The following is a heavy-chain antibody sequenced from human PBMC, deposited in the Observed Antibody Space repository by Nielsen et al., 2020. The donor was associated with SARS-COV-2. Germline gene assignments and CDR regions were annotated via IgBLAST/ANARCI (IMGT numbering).Heavy chain of an antibody. V-gene: IGHV3-23*01. CDR2: ISGSGGST. Sequence: WLRQPPGKGLEWVSAISGSGGSTYYADSVKGRFTISRDNSKNTLYLQMNSLRAEDTAVYYCAKDEGDYYDTSLYYYYYYGMDVWGQGTTVTVSS. D-gene: IGHD3-22*01. CDR3: AKDEGDYYDTSLYYYYYYGMDV. J-gene: IGHJ6*02.